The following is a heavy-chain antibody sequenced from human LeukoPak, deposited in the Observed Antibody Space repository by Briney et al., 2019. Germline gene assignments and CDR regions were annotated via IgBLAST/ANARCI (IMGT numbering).Heavy chain of an antibody. CDR1: GFTFSSYA. CDR3: ARDHHSSGWYKY. Sequence: HPGGSLRLSCAASGFTFSSYAMHWVRQAPGKGLEWVAVISYDGSNKYYADSVKGRFTISRDNSKNTLYLQMNSLRAEDTAVYYCARDHHSSGWYKYWGQGTLVTVSS. D-gene: IGHD6-19*01. CDR2: ISYDGSNK. V-gene: IGHV3-30-3*01. J-gene: IGHJ4*02.